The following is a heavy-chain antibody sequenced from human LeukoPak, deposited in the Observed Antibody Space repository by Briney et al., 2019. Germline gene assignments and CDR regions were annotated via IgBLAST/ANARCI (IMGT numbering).Heavy chain of an antibody. D-gene: IGHD4-17*01. CDR2: IYYSGRP. CDR3: ARYYGHFDY. J-gene: IGHJ4*02. CDR1: GRSISSGGYL. V-gene: IGHV4-31*03. Sequence: SETLSLTCTVSGRSISSGGYLWSWLRQHPGEGREWIAYIYYSGRPYYNPSLKSRVTISVDTSKTPFSLELSSVTAADTAVYYCARYYGHFDYWGQGTLVTVSS.